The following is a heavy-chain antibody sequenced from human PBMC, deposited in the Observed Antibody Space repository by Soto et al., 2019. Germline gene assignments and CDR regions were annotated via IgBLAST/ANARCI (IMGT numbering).Heavy chain of an antibody. CDR2: LYGSGGGI. J-gene: IGHJ4*02. CDR3: AKDAVAGDGVCLAEY. D-gene: IGHD4-17*01. CDR1: GFTFSSYA. Sequence: EVQLLESGGGLVRPGGSLRLSCAASGFTFSSYAIIWVRQAPGKGLEWVSGLYGSGGGIHYADSVRGRFTNSRDNYENAVYLQMNSLRVEDTAVYYGAKDAVAGDGVCLAEYWGQGTVVTVSS. V-gene: IGHV3-23*01.